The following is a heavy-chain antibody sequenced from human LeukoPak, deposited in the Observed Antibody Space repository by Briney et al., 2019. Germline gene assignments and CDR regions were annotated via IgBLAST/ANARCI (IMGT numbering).Heavy chain of an antibody. CDR1: GGTFSSYA. CDR2: IIPIFGTA. V-gene: IGHV1-69*01. D-gene: IGHD3-3*01. Sequence: SVKVSCKASGGTFSSYAISWVRQAPGQGLEWMGGIIPIFGTANYAQKFQGRVTITADESTSTAYMELSSLRSEDTAVYYCATKSGYYTAFDIWGQGTIVTVSS. J-gene: IGHJ3*02. CDR3: ATKSGYYTAFDI.